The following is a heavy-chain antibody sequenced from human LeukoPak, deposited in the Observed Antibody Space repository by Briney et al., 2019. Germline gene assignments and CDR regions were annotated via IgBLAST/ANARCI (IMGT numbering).Heavy chain of an antibody. CDR2: LNPNSGGT. CDR3: ASGAKGDYVWGSYRLNWFDP. V-gene: IGHV1-2*02. Sequence: ASVKVSCKASGYTFTGYYMHWVRQAPGQGLEWMGWLNPNSGGTNYAQKFQGRVTMTRDTSISTAYMELSRLRSDDTAVYYCASGAKGDYVWGSYRLNWFDPWGQGTLVTVSS. D-gene: IGHD3-16*02. CDR1: GYTFTGYY. J-gene: IGHJ5*02.